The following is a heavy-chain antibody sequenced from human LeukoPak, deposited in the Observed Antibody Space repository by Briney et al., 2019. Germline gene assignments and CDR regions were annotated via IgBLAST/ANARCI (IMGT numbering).Heavy chain of an antibody. CDR2: IKSKTSGGTT. Sequence: PGGSLRLSCTASGFTFMNAWMTWVRQAPGKGLEWVGRIKSKTSGGTTDYAVPVNGRFTISRDDSKNTLYLQMNSLKSEDTAVYYCTADYGLDSWGQGNLVIVSS. J-gene: IGHJ5*01. CDR1: GFTFMNAW. D-gene: IGHD4-17*01. CDR3: TADYGLDS. V-gene: IGHV3-15*01.